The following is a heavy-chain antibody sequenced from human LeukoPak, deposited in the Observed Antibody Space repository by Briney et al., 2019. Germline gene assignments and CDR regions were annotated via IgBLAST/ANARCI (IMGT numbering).Heavy chain of an antibody. CDR1: GGSISSYY. CDR2: IYYSGNT. Sequence: ETLSLTCTVSGGSISSYYWSWIRQPPGKGLEWIGYIYYSGNTNYNPTLKTRVTISVDTSKNQFSLKLSSVTAADTAVYYCARAGSWKLNFDYWGQGTLVTVSS. CDR3: ARAGSWKLNFDY. V-gene: IGHV4-59*01. D-gene: IGHD6-13*01. J-gene: IGHJ4*02.